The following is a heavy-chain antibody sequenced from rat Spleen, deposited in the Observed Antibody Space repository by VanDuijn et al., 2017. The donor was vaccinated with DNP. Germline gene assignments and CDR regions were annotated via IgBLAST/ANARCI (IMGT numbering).Heavy chain of an antibody. D-gene: IGHD4-3*01. V-gene: IGHV5-7*01. CDR1: GFTFSDFN. J-gene: IGHJ2*01. Sequence: EVQLVESGGGLVQPGRSLKLSCAASGFTFSDFNMAWVRQAPREGLEWVATILYDGSTTYYGDSVKGRFTISRDNAKSTLYLQMNSLRSEDMATYYCARWYNSGYSFDYWGQGVMVTVSS. CDR3: ARWYNSGYSFDY. CDR2: ILYDGSTT.